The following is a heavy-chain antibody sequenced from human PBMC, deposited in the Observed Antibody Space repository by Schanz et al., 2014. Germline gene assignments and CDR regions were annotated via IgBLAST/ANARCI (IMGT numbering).Heavy chain of an antibody. J-gene: IGHJ4*02. CDR3: ARGGSGSHYRLDY. CDR1: GFTFSSYA. Sequence: EVQLVESGGDLVQPGGSLRLSCAASGFTFSSYAMSWVRQAPGKGLEWVSSISSGGGSTYYADSVKGRFTISRDNSKNLLYLQMNSLRAEDTGLYFCARGGSGSHYRLDYWGQGTLVTVSS. CDR2: ISSGGGST. D-gene: IGHD1-26*01. V-gene: IGHV3-23*04.